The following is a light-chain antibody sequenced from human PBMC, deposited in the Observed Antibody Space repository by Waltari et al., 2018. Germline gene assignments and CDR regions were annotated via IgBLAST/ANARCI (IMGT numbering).Light chain of an antibody. Sequence: QSVLTQPPSVSAAPGQKVTISCSGSSSNIGNYFVSRYHQLPGATPKLLIYDNYKRPSGIPDRFSASKSGTSATLDITGLQIGDEADYYCATWDNSLTAVVFGGGTKLTVL. CDR1: SSNIGNYF. V-gene: IGLV1-51*01. CDR3: ATWDNSLTAVV. CDR2: DNY. J-gene: IGLJ2*01.